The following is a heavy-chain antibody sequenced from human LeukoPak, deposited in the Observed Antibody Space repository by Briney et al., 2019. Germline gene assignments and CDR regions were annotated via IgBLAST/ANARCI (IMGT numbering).Heavy chain of an antibody. CDR1: GFIFSTYW. CDR2: IKQDGTEK. J-gene: IGHJ1*01. V-gene: IGHV3-7*01. Sequence: GGSLRLSCAASGFIFSTYWMSWVRQAPGKGLEWVALIKQDGTEKYYVDSVEGRFTISRDNAQNSMYLQMNSLRVEDTAVYYCTSWGDTTAEYFQRWGQGTLVTVSS. CDR3: TSWGDTTAEYFQR. D-gene: IGHD2-21*02.